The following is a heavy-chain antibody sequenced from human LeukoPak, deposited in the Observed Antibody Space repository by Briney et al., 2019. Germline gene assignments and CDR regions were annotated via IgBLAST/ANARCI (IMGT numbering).Heavy chain of an antibody. CDR3: ASEGLRAYYYYYMDV. J-gene: IGHJ6*03. CDR2: IYSGGST. V-gene: IGHV3-66*01. CDR1: GFTVSSNY. D-gene: IGHD5-12*01. Sequence: PGGSLRLSCAASGFTVSSNYMSRVRQAPGKGLEWVSVIYSGGSTYYADSVKGRFTISRNNSKNTLYLQMNSLRAEDTAVYYCASEGLRAYYYYYMDVWGKGTTVTVSS.